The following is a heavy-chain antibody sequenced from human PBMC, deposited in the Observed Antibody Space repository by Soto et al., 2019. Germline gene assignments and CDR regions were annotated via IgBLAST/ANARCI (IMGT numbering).Heavy chain of an antibody. Sequence: QVQLQESGPGLVKASQTLSLICSVSGESISSGGYYWSWIRHHPGKGLEWIGYIYDSESAYYNPSLKSRVTISMDTVKTHFAMKLSSVTAADTAVYYCARASSSSSAADYWGQGTLITVSS. CDR1: GESISSGGYY. V-gene: IGHV4-31*03. CDR3: ARASSSSSAADY. CDR2: IYDSESA. D-gene: IGHD6-6*01. J-gene: IGHJ4*02.